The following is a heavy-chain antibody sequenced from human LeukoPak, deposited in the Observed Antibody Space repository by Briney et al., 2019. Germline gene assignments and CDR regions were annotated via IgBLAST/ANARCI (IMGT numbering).Heavy chain of an antibody. CDR2: ISHSENT. CDR1: GGSISSSSYY. V-gene: IGHV4-39*01. CDR3: ARQGERFLEWLPMGQFDY. J-gene: IGHJ4*02. D-gene: IGHD3-3*01. Sequence: SETLSLTCTVSGGSISSSSYYWGWIRQPPGKGLEWLATISHSENTYYNPSLKGRVTVSLDTSKNQFSLRLSSVTAADTAVYYCARQGERFLEWLPMGQFDYWGQGTLVTVSS.